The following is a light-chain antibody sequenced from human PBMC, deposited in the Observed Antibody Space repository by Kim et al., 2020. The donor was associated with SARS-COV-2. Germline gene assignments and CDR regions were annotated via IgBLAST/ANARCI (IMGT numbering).Light chain of an antibody. J-gene: IGKJ1*01. Sequence: ASVGDRVTITCRESQKIINFLNWYQQKPGKAPNLLIFAASNLESGVPSRFSGSGSGAEFTLTISSLRPEDCATYYCQQSYSTPWTFGQGTKVDIK. CDR3: QQSYSTPWT. CDR2: AAS. CDR1: QKIINF. V-gene: IGKV1-39*01.